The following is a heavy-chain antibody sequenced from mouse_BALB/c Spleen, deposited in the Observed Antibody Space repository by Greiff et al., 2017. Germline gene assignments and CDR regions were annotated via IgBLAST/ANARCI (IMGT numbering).Heavy chain of an antibody. D-gene: IGHD2-1*01. J-gene: IGHJ2*01. Sequence: VMLMESGPGLVAPSQSLSITCTVSGFSLTSYGVHWVRQPPGKGLEWLGVIWAGGSTNYNSALMSRLSISKDNSKSQVFLKMSSLQTDDTAMYYCAREEYGNYLFDYWGQGTTLTVSS. V-gene: IGHV2-9*02. CDR1: GFSLTSYG. CDR2: IWAGGST. CDR3: AREEYGNYLFDY.